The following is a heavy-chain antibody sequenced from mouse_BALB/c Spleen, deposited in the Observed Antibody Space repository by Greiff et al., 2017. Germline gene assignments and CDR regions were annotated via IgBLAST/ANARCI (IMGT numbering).Heavy chain of an antibody. D-gene: IGHD2-1*01. Sequence: DVMLVESGGGLVKPGGSLKLSCAASGFTFSSYAMSWVRQTPEKRLEWVASISSCGSTYYPDSVKGRFTISRDNARNIRYLQMSSLRSEDTAMYYCARSYGNYFAYWGQGTLVTVSA. V-gene: IGHV5-6-5*01. CDR3: ARSYGNYFAY. CDR2: ISSCGST. CDR1: GFTFSSYA. J-gene: IGHJ3*01.